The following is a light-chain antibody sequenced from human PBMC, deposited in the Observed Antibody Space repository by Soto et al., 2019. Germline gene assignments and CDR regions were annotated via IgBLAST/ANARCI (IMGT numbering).Light chain of an antibody. V-gene: IGLV2-14*01. Sequence: QSALTQPASVSGSPGQSITISCTGSRGDIGGYKYVSWYQQPPGKAPKLIIYEVSNRPSGVSNRFSGSKSGNTASLTISGLQAEDEADYYCSSYTSAGTVVFGGGTKLTVL. CDR3: SSYTSAGTVV. CDR2: EVS. J-gene: IGLJ2*01. CDR1: RGDIGGYKY.